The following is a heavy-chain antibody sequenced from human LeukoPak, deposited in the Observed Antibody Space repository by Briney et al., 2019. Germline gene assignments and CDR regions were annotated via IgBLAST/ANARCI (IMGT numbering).Heavy chain of an antibody. V-gene: IGHV4-30-2*01. D-gene: IGHD3-3*01. CDR2: IYHSGST. CDR1: GGSISSGGYY. CDR3: ARVGGIGYYYYYMDV. Sequence: SETLFLTCTVSGGSISSGGYYWSWIRQPPGKGLEWIGYIYHSGSTYYNPSLKSRVTISVDRSKNQFSLKLSSVTAADTAVYYCARVGGIGYYYYYMDVWGKGTTVTVSS. J-gene: IGHJ6*03.